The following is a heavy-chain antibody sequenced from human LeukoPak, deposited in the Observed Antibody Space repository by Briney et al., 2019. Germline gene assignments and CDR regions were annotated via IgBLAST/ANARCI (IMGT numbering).Heavy chain of an antibody. J-gene: IGHJ4*02. CDR3: ARGLGWQWLVGIDYFDY. D-gene: IGHD6-19*01. Sequence: SETLSLTCTVSGGAISTFFWTWIRQPAGKGLEWIGRIYTSGTTNYNPSLRSRLIMSIDTSKNQFSLKLSSVTAADTAVYYCARGLGWQWLVGIDYFDYWGQGTLVTVSS. V-gene: IGHV4-4*07. CDR1: GGAISTFF. CDR2: IYTSGTT.